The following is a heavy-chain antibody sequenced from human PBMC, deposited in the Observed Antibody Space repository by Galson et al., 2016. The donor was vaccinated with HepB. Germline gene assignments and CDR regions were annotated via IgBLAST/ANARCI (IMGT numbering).Heavy chain of an antibody. CDR3: ARDQGIEVAGIWFDP. D-gene: IGHD6-19*01. CDR2: IYNDGKP. CDR1: GLTVSTNY. J-gene: IGHJ5*02. V-gene: IGHV3-53*01. Sequence: SLRLSCAASGLTVSTNYMSWVRQAPGKGLEWVAVIYNDGKPYYGDALKGRFTISRDISRNTVYLQVNSLRVEDTAVYYCARDQGIEVAGIWFDPWGQGALVTVSS.